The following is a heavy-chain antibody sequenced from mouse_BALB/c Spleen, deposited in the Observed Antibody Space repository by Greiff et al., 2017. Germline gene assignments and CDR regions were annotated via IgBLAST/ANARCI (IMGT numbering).Heavy chain of an antibody. CDR3: ALNYYYGSSIFAY. V-gene: IGHV1-18*01. Sequence: VQLKESGPELVKPGASVKIPCKASGYTFTDYNMDWVKQSHGKSLEWIGDINPNNGGTIYNQKFKGKATLTVDKSSSTAYMELRSLTSEDTAVYYCALNYYYGSSIFAYWGQGTLVTVSA. CDR2: INPNNGGT. D-gene: IGHD1-1*01. CDR1: GYTFTDYN. J-gene: IGHJ3*01.